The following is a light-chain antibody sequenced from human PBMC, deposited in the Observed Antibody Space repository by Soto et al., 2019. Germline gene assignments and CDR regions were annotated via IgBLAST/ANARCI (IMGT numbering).Light chain of an antibody. CDR1: QSVGSA. V-gene: IGKV3-15*01. CDR3: QQYKNWPPPT. CDR2: AAS. J-gene: IGKJ4*01. Sequence: EIVMTQSPATLSVSPGETATLSCRASQSVGSAVAWYQHKPGQAPRLLIVAASIRATGVPGRFSGGGSGTEFPPTISSLPSEDFAVYYCQQYKNWPPPTFRGGTTVDIK.